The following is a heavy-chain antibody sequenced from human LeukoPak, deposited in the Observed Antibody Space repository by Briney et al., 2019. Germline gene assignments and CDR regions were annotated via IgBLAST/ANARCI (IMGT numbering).Heavy chain of an antibody. CDR1: GHTFTGYY. CDR2: INPNSGGK. V-gene: IGHV1-2*02. CDR3: ASNIVDTAMVEDY. Sequence: ASVKVPCKASGHTFTGYYMHWVRQAPGQGLEWMGLINPNSGGKNYAKKFQGRVTMTRDTSISTAYMELSRLRSDDTAVYYCASNIVDTAMVEDYWGQGTLVTVSS. J-gene: IGHJ4*02. D-gene: IGHD5-18*01.